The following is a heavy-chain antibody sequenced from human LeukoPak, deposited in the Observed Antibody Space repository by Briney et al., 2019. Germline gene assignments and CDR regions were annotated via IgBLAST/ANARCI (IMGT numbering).Heavy chain of an antibody. D-gene: IGHD2-15*01. CDR1: GGSISSYY. V-gene: IGHV4-4*09. Sequence: SETLSLTCTVSGGSISSYYWSWIRQPPGKGLGWIGYIYTSGSTNYNPSLKSRVTISVDTSKNQFSLKLSSVTAADTAVYYGARRVATWFDPWGQGTLVTVSS. CDR2: IYTSGST. J-gene: IGHJ5*02. CDR3: ARRVATWFDP.